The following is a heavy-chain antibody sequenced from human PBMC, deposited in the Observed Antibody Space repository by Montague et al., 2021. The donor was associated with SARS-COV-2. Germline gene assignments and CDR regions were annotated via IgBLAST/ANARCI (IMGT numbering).Heavy chain of an antibody. D-gene: IGHD2-8*01. CDR1: GFTFSSYA. CDR3: AGGTKGNYYYGMDV. Sequence: SLRLSCAASGFTFSSYAMHWVRQAPGKGLEWVAVISYDGSNKYYTDSVKGRFTISRDNSKNTLYLQMNSLRAEDTAVYYCAGGTKGNYYYGMDVWGQGTTVTVSS. V-gene: IGHV3-30*04. J-gene: IGHJ6*02. CDR2: ISYDGSNK.